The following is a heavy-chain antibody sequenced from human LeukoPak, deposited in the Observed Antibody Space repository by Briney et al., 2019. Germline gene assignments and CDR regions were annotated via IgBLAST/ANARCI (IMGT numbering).Heavy chain of an antibody. Sequence: PSETLSLTCTVSGGSISNWNWIRQSPGKGLEWIGHIYNSGNTDYNPSLKSRVTMSVDTSKNQFSLKLTAVTAADTAVYYCARVRSAGPLYYYYAMDVWGQGTTVTVSS. CDR1: GGSISN. D-gene: IGHD3-16*01. J-gene: IGHJ6*02. CDR3: ARVRSAGPLYYYYAMDV. V-gene: IGHV4-59*01. CDR2: IYNSGNT.